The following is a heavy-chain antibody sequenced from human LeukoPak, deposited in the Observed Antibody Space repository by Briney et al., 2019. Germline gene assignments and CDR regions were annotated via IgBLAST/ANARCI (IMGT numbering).Heavy chain of an antibody. CDR2: ISGTSNTI. D-gene: IGHD3-22*01. V-gene: IGHV3-48*01. CDR1: GFTFSTYT. J-gene: IGHJ4*02. Sequence: GGSLRLSCAASGFTFSTYTMNWVRQAPGKGLEWLSSISGTSNTIYYADSVKGRFTVSRDNAKSSLYLQMNSLRADDTAVYYCARDPPSTYYESSGYPDYWGQGTLLTLSS. CDR3: ARDPPSTYYESSGYPDY.